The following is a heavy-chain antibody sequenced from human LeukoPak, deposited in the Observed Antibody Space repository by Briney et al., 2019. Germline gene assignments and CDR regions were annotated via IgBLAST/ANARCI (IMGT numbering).Heavy chain of an antibody. CDR1: GYSFTNYW. D-gene: IGHD2-15*01. Sequence: GESLKISCKGSGYSFTNYWIGWVRQMPGKGLEWMGIIYAGDSDANYSPSFQGQVIISVDKSISTAYLQWSSLKASDTAVYYCARTHCGGGSCPKEGYYYGLDVWGQGTTVTVSS. V-gene: IGHV5-51*01. CDR2: IYAGDSDA. CDR3: ARTHCGGGSCPKEGYYYGLDV. J-gene: IGHJ6*02.